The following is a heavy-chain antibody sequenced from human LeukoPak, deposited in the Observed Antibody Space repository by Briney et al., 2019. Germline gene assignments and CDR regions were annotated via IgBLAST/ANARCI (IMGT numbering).Heavy chain of an antibody. CDR1: RFTFSSYA. J-gene: IGHJ4*02. D-gene: IGHD3-3*01. CDR2: ISYDGSNK. V-gene: IGHV3-30-3*01. CDR3: AREYYDFWSGYYYFDY. Sequence: GGSLRLSCAASRFTFSSYAMHWVRQAPGKGLEWVAVISYDGSNKYYADSVKGRFTISRDNSKNTLYLQMNSLRAEDTAVYYCAREYYDFWSGYYYFDYWGQGTLVTVSS.